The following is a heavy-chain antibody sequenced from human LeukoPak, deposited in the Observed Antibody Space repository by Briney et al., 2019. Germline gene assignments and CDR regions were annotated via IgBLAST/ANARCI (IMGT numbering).Heavy chain of an antibody. D-gene: IGHD6-13*01. Sequence: GGSLGLSCAASGFTFSSYWMTWVRQAPGKGLEWVANIKEDGSETYYLDSVKGRFTISRDNAKKSLFLQMSSLRAEDTAVYYCARLGSSWYVVDPWGQGTLVTVSS. CDR1: GFTFSSYW. V-gene: IGHV3-7*01. J-gene: IGHJ5*02. CDR3: ARLGSSWYVVDP. CDR2: IKEDGSET.